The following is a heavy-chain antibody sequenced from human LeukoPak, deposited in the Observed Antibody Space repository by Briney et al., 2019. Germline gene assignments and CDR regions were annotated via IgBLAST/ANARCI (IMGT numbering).Heavy chain of an antibody. V-gene: IGHV3-21*01. CDR2: ISSSSSYI. J-gene: IGHJ6*02. D-gene: IGHD3-10*01. CDR1: GFTFSSYS. CDR3: ARDQGWFGELLSLAWADV. Sequence: GGSLRLSCAASGFTFSSYSMNWVRQAPGKGLEWVSSISSSSSYIYYADSVKGRFTISRDNAKNSLYLQMNSLRAEDTAVYYCARDQGWFGELLSLAWADVWGQGTTVTVSS.